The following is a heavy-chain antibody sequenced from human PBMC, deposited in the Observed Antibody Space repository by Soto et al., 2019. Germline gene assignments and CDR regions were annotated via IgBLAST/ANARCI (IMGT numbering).Heavy chain of an antibody. Sequence: ASVKVSCKASGYTFTSYGISWVRQAPGQGLEWMGWISAYNGSTNYAQKLQGRVTMTTDTSTSTACMELRSLRSDDTAVYYCARDVGWFDPWGQGTLVTVSS. CDR1: GYTFTSYG. D-gene: IGHD2-15*01. CDR2: ISAYNGST. J-gene: IGHJ5*02. CDR3: ARDVGWFDP. V-gene: IGHV1-18*01.